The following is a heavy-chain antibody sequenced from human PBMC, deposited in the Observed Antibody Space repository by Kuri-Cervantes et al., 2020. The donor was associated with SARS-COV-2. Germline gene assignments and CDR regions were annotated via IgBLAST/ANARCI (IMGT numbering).Heavy chain of an antibody. D-gene: IGHD5-24*01. CDR1: GFTFSSYS. J-gene: IGHJ4*02. V-gene: IGHV3-30*03. CDR3: ARDPRRWLQISVSYSDY. Sequence: GGSLRLSCAASGFTFSSYSMNWVRQAPGKGLEWVAVISYDGSNKYYADSVKGRFTISRDNSKNTLYLQMNSLRAEDTAVYYCARDPRRWLQISVSYSDYWGQGTLVTVSS. CDR2: ISYDGSNK.